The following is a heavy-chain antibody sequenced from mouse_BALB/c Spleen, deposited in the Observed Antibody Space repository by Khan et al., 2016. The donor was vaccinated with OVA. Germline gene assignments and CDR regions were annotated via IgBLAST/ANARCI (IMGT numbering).Heavy chain of an antibody. CDR3: ARKDYYDYDPFPY. CDR2: ISYSGNT. CDR1: GYSITSEFA. J-gene: IGHJ3*01. Sequence: VQLKESGPGLVKPSQSLSLTCTVTGYSITSEFAWNWIRQFPGNKLEWMGYISYSGNTRYNPSLKSLISITRDTSRNQFFLQLNSVTTEDTATXYCARKDYYDYDPFPYWGQGTLVTVSA. V-gene: IGHV3-2*02. D-gene: IGHD2-4*01.